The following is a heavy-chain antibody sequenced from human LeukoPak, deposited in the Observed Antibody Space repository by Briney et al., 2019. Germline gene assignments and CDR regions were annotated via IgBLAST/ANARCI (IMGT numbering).Heavy chain of an antibody. CDR2: INHDGSAT. CDR3: ARETYYGSDYYFDY. J-gene: IGHJ4*02. Sequence: PGGSLRLSCAVSGFTFRSYWMHWVRQAPGKGLVWVSRINHDGSATIYADSAKGRFTISRDNAQTTLYLQMDSLRAEDTAVYYCARETYYGSDYYFDYWGQGTLVTVSS. D-gene: IGHD3-10*01. V-gene: IGHV3-74*01. CDR1: GFTFRSYW.